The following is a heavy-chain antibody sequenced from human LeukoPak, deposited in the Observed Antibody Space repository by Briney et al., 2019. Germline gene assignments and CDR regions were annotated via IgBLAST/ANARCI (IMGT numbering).Heavy chain of an antibody. CDR3: ARGARIFDS. Sequence: PSETLSLTCTVSGGSITSSNFYWGWIRQPPGKGLEWIGSIYYTGSTYYKPSLKGRLTISVDTSKNQFSLKLSSVTAADTAVYYCARGARIFDSWGPGTLVTVSS. D-gene: IGHD2/OR15-2a*01. CDR1: GGSITSSNFY. J-gene: IGHJ4*02. V-gene: IGHV4-39*07. CDR2: IYYTGST.